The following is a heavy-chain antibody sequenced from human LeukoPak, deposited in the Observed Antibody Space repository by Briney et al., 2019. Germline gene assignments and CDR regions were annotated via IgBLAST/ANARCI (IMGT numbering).Heavy chain of an antibody. D-gene: IGHD6-13*01. CDR1: GFTVSTNC. CDR3: ASQLSSSRNWYFDL. Sequence: GGSLRLSCAASGFTVSTNCMIWVRQPPGKGLEWVSVIYNTGSTYNADSVKGRFTISRDNAKNTLYLQMDSLRAEDTAVYYCASQLSSSRNWYFDLWGRGTLVTVSS. J-gene: IGHJ2*01. CDR2: IYNTGST. V-gene: IGHV3-66*04.